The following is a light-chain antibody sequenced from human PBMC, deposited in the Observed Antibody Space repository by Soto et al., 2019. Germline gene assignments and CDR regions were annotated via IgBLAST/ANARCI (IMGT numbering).Light chain of an antibody. Sequence: EIVLTQSPGTLSLSPGERATLSCRASQSVSSNYLAWYQQKPGQAPRLLIYGASSRATGIPDRFSGSGSGTYFTLTSSRLEPEDFAVYYCQHYGRSAYTFGQGTTLEIK. CDR2: GAS. V-gene: IGKV3-20*01. J-gene: IGKJ2*01. CDR1: QSVSSNY. CDR3: QHYGRSAYT.